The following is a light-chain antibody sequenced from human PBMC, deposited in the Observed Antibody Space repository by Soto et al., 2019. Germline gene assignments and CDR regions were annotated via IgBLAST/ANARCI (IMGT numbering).Light chain of an antibody. CDR2: GAS. Sequence: EIVLTQSPGTLSLSPGERATLSCRASQSVSSSFLAWYQQKPGQAPRLLIYGASSRATRIPDRFSGSGSGTDFILTISRLEPEGVAVYYCQQYGSSPLTFGGGTKVEIK. J-gene: IGKJ4*01. V-gene: IGKV3-20*01. CDR1: QSVSSSF. CDR3: QQYGSSPLT.